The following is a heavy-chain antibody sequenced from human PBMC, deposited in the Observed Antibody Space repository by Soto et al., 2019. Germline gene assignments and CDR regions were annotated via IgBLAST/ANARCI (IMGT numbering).Heavy chain of an antibody. J-gene: IGHJ4*02. V-gene: IGHV1-69*02. CDR1: GGTFSSYT. D-gene: IGHD3-10*01. CDR3: ALSYGSGSSFDF. Sequence: QVQLVQSGAEVKKPGSSVKVSCKASGGTFSSYTISWVRQAPGQGLEWMGRIIPILGIANYAQKFQGRVTSTADKSTSRAYMELSSLRSEDTAVYYCALSYGSGSSFDFWGQGTLVTVSS. CDR2: IIPILGIA.